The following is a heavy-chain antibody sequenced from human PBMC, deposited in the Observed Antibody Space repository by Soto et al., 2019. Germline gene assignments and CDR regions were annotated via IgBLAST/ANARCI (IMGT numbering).Heavy chain of an antibody. J-gene: IGHJ4*02. CDR2: ISSSGNT. CDR3: ARAPMVLTRSYFDS. V-gene: IGHV4-59*01. CDR1: DGSISNFY. D-gene: IGHD3-22*01. Sequence: QVHLRESGPGLVKPSETLSLSCTVSDGSISNFYWSWIRQPPGKGLEWLGYISSSGNTNYNPSLKSRVSISVDTSKIQFSLHLTSVTAADTGVYYCARAPMVLTRSYFDSWGQGTPVTVSS.